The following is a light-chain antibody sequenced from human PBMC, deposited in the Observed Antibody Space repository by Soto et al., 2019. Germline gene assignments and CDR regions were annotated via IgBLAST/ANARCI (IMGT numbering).Light chain of an antibody. J-gene: IGLJ2*01. CDR3: AAWDDSLNGPL. V-gene: IGLV1-44*01. CDR1: SSNIGSNT. CDR2: SNN. Sequence: QSALTQPPSASGTPGQRVTISCSGSSSNIGSNTVNWYQQLPGTAPKLLIYSNNQRPSGVPDRFSGSKSGTSASLAISGLQSEDEADYYCAAWDDSLNGPLIGGGTKLTVL.